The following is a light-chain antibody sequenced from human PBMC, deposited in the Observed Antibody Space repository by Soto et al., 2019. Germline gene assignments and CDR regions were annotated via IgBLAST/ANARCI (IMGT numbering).Light chain of an antibody. CDR1: QSVSSG. CDR2: GAS. V-gene: IGKV3-15*01. CDR3: QQYSRWPLT. J-gene: IGKJ1*01. Sequence: EIVMTQSPATLSVSPGERATLSCRASQSVSSGLAWYQQKPGQAPRLLIYGASTRATGISARFSGSGSGTEFILTLSSLQSEDFAVYYCQQYSRWPLTFGLGTKVEMK.